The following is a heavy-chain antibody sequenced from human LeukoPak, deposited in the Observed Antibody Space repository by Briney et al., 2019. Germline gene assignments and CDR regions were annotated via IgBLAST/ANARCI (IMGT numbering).Heavy chain of an antibody. V-gene: IGHV1-2*02. CDR2: MNPNSGDT. J-gene: IGHJ4*02. Sequence: ASVTVSCKASVYTFTNFYIHWVRQAPGQGLEWMGWMNPNSGDTIYAREFQDRVTMTRDTSLSTAYMELSRLRSGDTAVYFCARRPINCIITNCYVDYWGQGTLVTVSS. CDR1: VYTFTNFY. D-gene: IGHD2-2*01. CDR3: ARRPINCIITNCYVDY.